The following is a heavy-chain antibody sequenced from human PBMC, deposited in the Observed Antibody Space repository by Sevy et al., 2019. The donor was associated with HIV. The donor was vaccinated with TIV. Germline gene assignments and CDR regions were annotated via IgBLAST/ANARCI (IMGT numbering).Heavy chain of an antibody. V-gene: IGHV3-23*01. CDR1: GFTFSSYA. CDR3: AKDSSSWRPHFDY. Sequence: GGYLRLSCAASGFTFSSYALTWVRQAPGKGLEWVSVISGSGGSTYYADSVKGRFTISRDNSKNTLYLQMNSLRAEDTAVYYCAKDSSSWRPHFDYWGQGTLVTVSS. D-gene: IGHD6-13*01. J-gene: IGHJ4*02. CDR2: ISGSGGST.